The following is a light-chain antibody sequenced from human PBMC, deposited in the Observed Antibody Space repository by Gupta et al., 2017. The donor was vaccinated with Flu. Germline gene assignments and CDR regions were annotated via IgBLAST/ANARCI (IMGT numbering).Light chain of an antibody. CDR1: NLGSKS. J-gene: IGLJ1*01. V-gene: IGLV3-21*02. CDR2: DDR. CDR3: QVRDSSSDNGALYV. Sequence: ASITVGANNLGSKSVHWYQQKPGQAPVPVVYDDRDRPSGIPERFSGSNSGNTATLTISGVEAGDEADYDCQVRDSSSDNGALYVFGTGTKVTVL.